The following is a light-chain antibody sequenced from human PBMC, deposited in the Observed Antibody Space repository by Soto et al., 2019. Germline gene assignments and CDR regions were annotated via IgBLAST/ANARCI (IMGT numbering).Light chain of an antibody. CDR1: SSDFGSYRY. CDR3: SSYTSSSTYV. J-gene: IGLJ1*01. CDR2: DVT. V-gene: IGLV2-14*01. Sequence: QSALTQPASVSGSPGQSITISCTGTSSDFGSYRYVSWYQQHPGKAPKLTIHDVTNRPSGVSNRFSGSKSGNTASLTISGLQAEDEADYYCSSYTSSSTYVFGTGTKVTVL.